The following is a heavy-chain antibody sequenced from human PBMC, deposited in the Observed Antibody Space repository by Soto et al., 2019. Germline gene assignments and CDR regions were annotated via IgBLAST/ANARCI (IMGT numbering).Heavy chain of an antibody. CDR1: GFTFSSYA. Sequence: PGGSLRLSCAASGFTFSSYAMHWVRQAPGKGLEWVAVISYDGSNKYYADSVKGRFTISRDNSKNTLYLQMNSLRAEDTAVYYCARVADTLYDFWSGITRYNWFDPWGQGTLVTVSS. J-gene: IGHJ5*02. D-gene: IGHD3-3*01. V-gene: IGHV3-30-3*01. CDR3: ARVADTLYDFWSGITRYNWFDP. CDR2: ISYDGSNK.